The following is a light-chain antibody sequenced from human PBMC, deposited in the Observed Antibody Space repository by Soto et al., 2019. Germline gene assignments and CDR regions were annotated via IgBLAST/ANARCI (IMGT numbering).Light chain of an antibody. V-gene: IGKV3-11*01. CDR1: QYINTR. J-gene: IGKJ1*01. CDR2: QTS. CDR3: HQRQSWPRT. Sequence: SVLTQSPATVSSFPGDRVTLPCRANQYINTRLAWYQHRPGQAPRLLIYQTSIRAAGIPARFSASGSGTDFTLTISDVQPEDFALYYCHQRQSWPRTFGQGTKVDIK.